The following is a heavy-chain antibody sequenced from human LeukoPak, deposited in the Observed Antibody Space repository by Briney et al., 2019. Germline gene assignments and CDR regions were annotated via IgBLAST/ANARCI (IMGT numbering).Heavy chain of an antibody. V-gene: IGHV4-59*01. Sequence: SETLSLTCTVSGGSFSSYYWSWIRQPPGKGLEWIGYIYYSGSTNYNPSLKSRVTISVDTSKNQFSLKLSSVTAADTAVYYCARERCRSTSCYTEDYYYMDVWGKGTTVTVSS. CDR3: ARERCRSTSCYTEDYYYMDV. J-gene: IGHJ6*03. CDR2: IYYSGST. D-gene: IGHD2-2*02. CDR1: GGSFSSYY.